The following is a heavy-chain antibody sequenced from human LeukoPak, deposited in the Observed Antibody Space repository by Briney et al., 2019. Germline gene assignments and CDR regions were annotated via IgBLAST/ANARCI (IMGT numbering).Heavy chain of an antibody. J-gene: IGHJ4*02. CDR1: GYTFTGYY. V-gene: IGHV1-2*02. D-gene: IGHD5-18*01. CDR2: INPNSGGT. Sequence: GASVKVSCKASGYTFTGYYMHWVRQAPGQGLEWMGWINPNSGGTNHAQKFQGRVTMTRDTSISTAYMELSRLRSDDTAVYYCARDPVDTAMNDYWGQGTLVTVSS. CDR3: ARDPVDTAMNDY.